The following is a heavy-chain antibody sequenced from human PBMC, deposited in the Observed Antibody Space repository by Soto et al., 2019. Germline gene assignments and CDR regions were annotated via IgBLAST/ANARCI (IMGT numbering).Heavy chain of an antibody. D-gene: IGHD5-12*01. J-gene: IGHJ4*02. CDR2: ISWNSGSI. CDR3: AKSRRDGYTAPFGDY. V-gene: IGHV3-9*01. CDR1: GFTFDDYA. Sequence: PGGSLRLSCAASGFTFDDYAMHWVRQAPGKGLEWVSGISWNSGSIGYADSVKGRFTISRDNAKNSLYLQMNSLRAEDTALYYCAKSRRDGYTAPFGDYWGQGTLVTVSS.